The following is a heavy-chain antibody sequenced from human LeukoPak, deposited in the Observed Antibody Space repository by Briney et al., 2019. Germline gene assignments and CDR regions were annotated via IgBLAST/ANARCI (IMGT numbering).Heavy chain of an antibody. J-gene: IGHJ5*02. CDR2: ISSSGSTI. Sequence: GGPLRLSCVASGFSFSNYWMNWVRQAPGKGLEWVSYISSSGSTIYYADSVKGRFTISRDNAKNSLYLQMNSLRAEDTAVYYCARDGGGYRFYNWFDPWGQGTLVTVSS. D-gene: IGHD5-12*01. CDR1: GFSFSNYW. CDR3: ARDGGGYRFYNWFDP. V-gene: IGHV3-48*04.